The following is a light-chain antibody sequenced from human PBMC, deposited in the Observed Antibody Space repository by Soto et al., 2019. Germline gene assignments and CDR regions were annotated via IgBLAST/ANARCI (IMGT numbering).Light chain of an antibody. CDR2: TAS. Sequence: DIQMTQSPSTLSGSVGDRVTITCRASQTMSSWLAWYQQKPGKAPKLLIYTASTLKSGVPSRFSGSGSGTAFTLNISSLQPDDFATYYCQHYNSYSEAFGQGTKVELK. J-gene: IGKJ1*01. CDR3: QHYNSYSEA. V-gene: IGKV1-5*03. CDR1: QTMSSW.